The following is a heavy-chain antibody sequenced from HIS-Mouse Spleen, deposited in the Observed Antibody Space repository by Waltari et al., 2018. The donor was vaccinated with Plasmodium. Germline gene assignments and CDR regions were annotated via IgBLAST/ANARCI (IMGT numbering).Heavy chain of an antibody. J-gene: IGHJ2*01. CDR1: GGSFSGYY. D-gene: IGHD3-3*01. CDR3: ARVTSSGVYWYFDL. V-gene: IGHV4-34*01. Sequence: QVQLQQWGAGLLKPSETLSLPCAVYGGSFSGYYWSWILQPPGKGLEWIGEINHSGSTNYNPSLKSRVTISVDTSKNQFSLKLSSVTAADTAVYYCARVTSSGVYWYFDLWGRGTLVTVSS. CDR2: INHSGST.